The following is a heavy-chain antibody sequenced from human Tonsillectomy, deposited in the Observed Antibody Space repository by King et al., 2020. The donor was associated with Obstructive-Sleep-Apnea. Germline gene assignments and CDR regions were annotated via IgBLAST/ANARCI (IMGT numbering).Heavy chain of an antibody. CDR1: GGSISIGDYY. D-gene: IGHD7-27*01. CDR2: IYSSGST. V-gene: IGHV4-30-4*01. Sequence: QLQESGPGLVKPSQTLSLTCTVSGGSISIGDYYWSWIRQPPGKVLEWIGYIYSSGSTYYNPSLKVRVTLSVDTSKNQFSLKLSSVTAADTAVYYCAGTLGSGMDVWGQGTTVTVSS. J-gene: IGHJ6*02. CDR3: AGTLGSGMDV.